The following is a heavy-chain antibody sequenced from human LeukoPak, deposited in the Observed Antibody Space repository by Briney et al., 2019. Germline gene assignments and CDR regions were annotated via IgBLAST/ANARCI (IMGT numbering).Heavy chain of an antibody. CDR2: INKDGSGT. J-gene: IGHJ4*02. CDR3: ARGCCSVSGLYFEF. V-gene: IGHV3-7*03. D-gene: IGHD3-9*01. CDR1: GFTFSNYF. Sequence: GGSLRHSCAASGFTFSNYFMGWVRQAPGKGLEWVANINKDGSGTSYADSAKGRLTISRDNAKNSLYLQMNGLRVEDTAVYYCARGCCSVSGLYFEFWGQGSLVTVSS.